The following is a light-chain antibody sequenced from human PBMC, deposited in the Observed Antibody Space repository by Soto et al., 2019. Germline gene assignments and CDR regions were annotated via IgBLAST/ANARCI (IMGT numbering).Light chain of an antibody. J-gene: IGKJ4*01. CDR3: QQRSNWPPSLT. V-gene: IGKV3-11*01. CDR2: DAS. CDR1: QSVSSY. Sequence: EVVLPHSPPTQSLSPGERATLSCMASQSVSSYLAWYQQKPGQAPRLLIYDASNRATGIPARFSGSGSGTDFTLTISSLEPEDFAVYYCQQRSNWPPSLTFGGGSKV.